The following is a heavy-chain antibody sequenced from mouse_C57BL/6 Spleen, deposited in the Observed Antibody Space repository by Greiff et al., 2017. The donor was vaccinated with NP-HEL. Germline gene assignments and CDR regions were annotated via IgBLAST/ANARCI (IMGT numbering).Heavy chain of an antibody. D-gene: IGHD1-1*01. V-gene: IGHV1-53*01. J-gene: IGHJ4*01. CDR2: INPSNGGT. CDR1: GYTFTSYW. CDR3: ARGESYEGYAMDY. Sequence: VQLQQPGTELVKPGASVKLSCKASGYTFTSYWMHWVKQRPGQGLEWIGNINPSNGGTNYNEKFKSKATLTVDKSSSTAYMQLSSLTSEDSAVYYCARGESYEGYAMDYWGQGTSVTVSS.